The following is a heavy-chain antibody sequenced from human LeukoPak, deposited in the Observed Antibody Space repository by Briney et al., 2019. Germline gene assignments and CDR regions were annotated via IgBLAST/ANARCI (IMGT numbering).Heavy chain of an antibody. CDR2: ISSSSSHT. Sequence: GGSLRLSCAASGFTFSDYYMSWIRQAPGKGLEWVSYISSSSSHTEYADSVKGRFTISRDNAKNSLSLQMNSLRAEDTAVYYCARDEHQYYSESSGRFDYWGQGVLVTVSS. V-gene: IGHV3-11*06. CDR1: GFTFSDYY. CDR3: ARDEHQYYSESSGRFDY. J-gene: IGHJ4*02. D-gene: IGHD3-22*01.